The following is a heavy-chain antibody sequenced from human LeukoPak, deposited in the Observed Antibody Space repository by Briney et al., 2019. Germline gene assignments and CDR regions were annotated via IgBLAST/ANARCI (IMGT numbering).Heavy chain of an antibody. CDR2: INPNSGGT. J-gene: IGHJ3*02. CDR3: ASAESGVDAFDI. CDR1: GYTFTSYY. Sequence: ASMKVSCKASGYTFTSYYMHWVRQAPGQGLEWMGWINPNSGGTNYAQKFQGRVTMTRDTSISTAYMELSRLRSDDTAVYYCASAESGVDAFDIWGQGTMVTVSS. V-gene: IGHV1-2*02. D-gene: IGHD7-27*01.